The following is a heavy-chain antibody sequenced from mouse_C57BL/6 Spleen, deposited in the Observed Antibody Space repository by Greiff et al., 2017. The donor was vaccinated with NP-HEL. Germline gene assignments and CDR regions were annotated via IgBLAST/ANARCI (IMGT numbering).Heavy chain of an antibody. CDR3: ARQVSITTVVPYFDY. V-gene: IGHV1-4*01. J-gene: IGHJ2*01. D-gene: IGHD1-1*01. CDR1: GYTFTSYT. Sequence: VQLVESGAELARPGASVKMSCKASGYTFTSYTMHWVKQRPGQGLEWIGYINPSSGYTKYNQNFKDKATLTADKSSSTAYMQLSSLTSEDSAVYYCARQVSITTVVPYFDYWGQGTTLTVSS. CDR2: INPSSGYT.